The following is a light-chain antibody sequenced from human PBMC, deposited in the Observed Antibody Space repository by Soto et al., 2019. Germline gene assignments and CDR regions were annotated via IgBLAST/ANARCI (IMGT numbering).Light chain of an antibody. CDR3: QQYNNWPRT. V-gene: IGKV3-15*01. CDR1: QSVGSN. Sequence: EIVMTQSPATVSVSPGERASLSCRASQSVGSNLAWYQQSPGQAPRLLIYGASTRATGIPAGFSGSGSGTEFTLTISTLQSEDFAVYFCQQYNNWPRTFGPGTKVDIK. CDR2: GAS. J-gene: IGKJ3*01.